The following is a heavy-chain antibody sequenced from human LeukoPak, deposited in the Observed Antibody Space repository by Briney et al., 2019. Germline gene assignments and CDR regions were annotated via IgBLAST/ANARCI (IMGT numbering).Heavy chain of an antibody. J-gene: IGHJ4*02. CDR1: GFTFSSYS. V-gene: IGHV3-21*01. D-gene: IGHD3-22*01. CDR3: ARGGNYDSSGYDGY. CDR2: ISSSSSYI. Sequence: PGGSLRLSCAASGFTFSSYSMNWVRQAPGKGLEWVSSISSSSSYIYYADSVKGRFTISRDNAKNSLYLQMNSLRAEDTAVDYFARGGNYDSSGYDGYWGKGTLVTVSS.